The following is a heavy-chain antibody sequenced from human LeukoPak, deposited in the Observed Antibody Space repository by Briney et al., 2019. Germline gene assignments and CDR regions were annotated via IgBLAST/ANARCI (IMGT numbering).Heavy chain of an antibody. CDR1: GGSISSYY. J-gene: IGHJ4*02. CDR3: ARADSRISPGFDY. D-gene: IGHD2/OR15-2a*01. CDR2: IYYSGST. Sequence: SSETLSLTCTVSGGSISSYYWSWIRQPPGKGLEWIGYIYYSGSTNYNPSLKSRVTISVDTSKNQFSLKLSSVTAADTAVYYCARADSRISPGFDYWGQGTLVTVSS. V-gene: IGHV4-59*08.